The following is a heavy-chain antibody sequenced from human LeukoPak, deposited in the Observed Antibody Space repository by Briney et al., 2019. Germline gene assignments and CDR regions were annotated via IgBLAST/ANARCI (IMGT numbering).Heavy chain of an antibody. CDR3: AKPTSGDGSFLIDY. J-gene: IGHJ4*02. D-gene: IGHD1-26*01. V-gene: IGHV3-33*06. Sequence: GGSLRLSCAASGFTFSSYGMHWVRQAPGKGLEWVAVIWYDGSYTYYAESVKGRFTISKDNSRNTLYLQMSSLRAEDTAVYYCAKPTSGDGSFLIDYWGQGTLVTVSS. CDR1: GFTFSSYG. CDR2: IWYDGSYT.